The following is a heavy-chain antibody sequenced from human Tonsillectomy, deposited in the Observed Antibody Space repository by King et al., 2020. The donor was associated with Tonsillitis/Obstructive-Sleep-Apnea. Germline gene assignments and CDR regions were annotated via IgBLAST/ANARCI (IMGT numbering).Heavy chain of an antibody. CDR3: AREGAVMNGFDI. CDR2: IYYSGGT. V-gene: IGHV4-59*01. CDR1: GGSISGYY. J-gene: IGHJ3*02. Sequence: QLQESGPGLVKPSETLSLTCTVSGGSISGYYWSWIRQPSGKGLEWIAYIYYSGGTKYNPSLKSRVTISVDTSKNQFSLNLSSVTAADTAVYYCAREGAVMNGFDIWGQGTMVTVSS. D-gene: IGHD2-8*01.